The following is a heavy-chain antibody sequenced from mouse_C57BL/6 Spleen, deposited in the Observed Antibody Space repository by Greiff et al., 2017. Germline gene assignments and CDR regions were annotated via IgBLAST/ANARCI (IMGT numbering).Heavy chain of an antibody. D-gene: IGHD2-4*01. J-gene: IGHJ3*01. CDR1: GFSFNTYA. Sequence: DVKLVESGGGLVQPKGSLKLSCAASGFSFNTYAMTWVRRAPGKGLEWVARLTSKSNNYATYYADSVKDRFTISRDDSESMLYLQMNNLKTEDTAMYDCVRHKCYDYDFAYWDQGTLVTVSA. CDR3: VRHKCYDYDFAY. V-gene: IGHV10-1*01. CDR2: LTSKSNNYAT.